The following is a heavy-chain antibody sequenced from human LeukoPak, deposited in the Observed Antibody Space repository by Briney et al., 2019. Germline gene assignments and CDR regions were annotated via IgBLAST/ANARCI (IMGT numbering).Heavy chain of an antibody. Sequence: SETLSLTCTVSGGSISSGSYYWSWIRQPAGKGLEWIGRIYTSGSTNYNPSLKSLVTISVDTSKNQFSLKMSSVTAADTAVYYCARTLLGIDYGSGSYDFDYWGQGTLVTVSS. CDR1: GGSISSGSYY. CDR3: ARTLLGIDYGSGSYDFDY. CDR2: IYTSGST. D-gene: IGHD3-10*01. V-gene: IGHV4-61*02. J-gene: IGHJ4*02.